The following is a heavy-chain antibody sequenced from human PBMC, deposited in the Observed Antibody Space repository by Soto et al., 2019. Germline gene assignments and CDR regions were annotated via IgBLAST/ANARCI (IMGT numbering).Heavy chain of an antibody. J-gene: IGHJ5*02. CDR3: ARGGGSTFGWFDP. Sequence: QLQLQESGPGLVKPSETLSLTCTVSGGSISSFNYFWGWIRQPPGKGLEWIGSLYYSGNTYYNPSLQSRVTISVDTSKKQCTLTLRSVTAADSAVYYCARGGGSTFGWFDPWGQGTLVTVSP. D-gene: IGHD2-15*01. CDR2: LYYSGNT. CDR1: GGSISSFNYF. V-gene: IGHV4-39*01.